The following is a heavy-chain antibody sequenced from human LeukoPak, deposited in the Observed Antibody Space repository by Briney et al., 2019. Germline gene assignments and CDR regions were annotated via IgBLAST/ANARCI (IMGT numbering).Heavy chain of an antibody. D-gene: IGHD3-10*01. Sequence: GGSLRLSCAASGFSFSRYGMHWVRQAPGEGLEWVAVISYDGSNKYYADSVKGRFTISRDNSKNTLYLQMNSLRAEDTAVYYCAKDRGGRGAYYYGMDVWGQGTTVTVSS. CDR1: GFSFSRYG. CDR2: ISYDGSNK. J-gene: IGHJ6*02. CDR3: AKDRGGRGAYYYGMDV. V-gene: IGHV3-30*18.